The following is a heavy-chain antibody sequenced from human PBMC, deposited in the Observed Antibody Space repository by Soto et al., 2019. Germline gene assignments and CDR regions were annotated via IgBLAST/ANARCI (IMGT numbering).Heavy chain of an antibody. CDR1: GGSINSFY. V-gene: IGHV4-59*08. Sequence: SETLSLTCTVSGGSINSFYWSWIRQPPGKGLEWIGYIYYSGSTNYNPSLKSRVTISVDTSKNQFSLKLSSVTAADTAVYYCGRRVYYSYMDVWGKGTTGTVSS. CDR2: IYYSGST. J-gene: IGHJ6*03. D-gene: IGHD2-8*01. CDR3: GRRVYYSYMDV.